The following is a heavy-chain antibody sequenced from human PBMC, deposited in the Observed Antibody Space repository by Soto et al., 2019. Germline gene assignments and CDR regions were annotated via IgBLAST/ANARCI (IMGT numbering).Heavy chain of an antibody. Sequence: QLQLQESGPGLVKPSETLSLTCTVSGGSISSSSYYWGWIRQPPGKGLEWIGSIYYSGSTYYNPSLKSRVTISVDTSKNQFSLKLSSVTAADTAVYYCARRCGGSCYLSPPPDVWGKGTTVTVSS. CDR3: ARRCGGSCYLSPPPDV. D-gene: IGHD2-15*01. J-gene: IGHJ6*04. CDR1: GGSISSSSYY. V-gene: IGHV4-39*01. CDR2: IYYSGST.